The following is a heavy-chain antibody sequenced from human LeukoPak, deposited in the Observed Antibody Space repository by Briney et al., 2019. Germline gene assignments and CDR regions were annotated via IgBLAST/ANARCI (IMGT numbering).Heavy chain of an antibody. CDR1: GGTFTSYA. Sequence: SVKVSCKASGGTFTSYAISWVRQAPGQGLEWMGRIIPILGIANYAQKLQGRVTITADKSTSTAYMELSSLRSEDTAVYYCARDRDIVVVPAATPRDYYYGMDVWGQGTTVTVSS. CDR2: IIPILGIA. D-gene: IGHD2-2*01. J-gene: IGHJ6*02. V-gene: IGHV1-69*04. CDR3: ARDRDIVVVPAATPRDYYYGMDV.